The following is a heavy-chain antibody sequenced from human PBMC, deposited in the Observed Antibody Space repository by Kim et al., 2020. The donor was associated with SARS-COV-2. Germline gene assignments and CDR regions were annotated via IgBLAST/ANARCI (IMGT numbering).Heavy chain of an antibody. J-gene: IGHJ5*02. D-gene: IGHD4-17*01. Sequence: ASVNVYCKVSGYTLTELSMHWGRQAPGKGLEWMGGFDPEDGETIYAQKFQGRVTMTEDTSTDTAYMELSSLRSEDTAGEYCATAPGYGDYLTNWFDPWGQ. V-gene: IGHV1-24*01. CDR3: ATAPGYGDYLTNWFDP. CDR1: GYTLTELS. CDR2: FDPEDGET.